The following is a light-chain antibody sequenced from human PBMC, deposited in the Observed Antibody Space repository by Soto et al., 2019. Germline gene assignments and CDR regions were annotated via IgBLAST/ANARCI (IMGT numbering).Light chain of an antibody. V-gene: IGKV3-15*01. Sequence: EAVMTKAPRTVAMTPGERATLSCRARQSVSSNVAWYQQKPGQAPRLLIYGASTRATGIPARFSGSASETGFILTIGDLQSGDLGVSDCQQDKSWPPIPIGQGTRLEI. CDR2: GAS. CDR1: QSVSSN. J-gene: IGKJ5*01. CDR3: QQDKSWPPIP.